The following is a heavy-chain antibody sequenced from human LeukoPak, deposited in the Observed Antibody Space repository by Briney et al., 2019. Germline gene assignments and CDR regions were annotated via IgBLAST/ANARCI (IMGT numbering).Heavy chain of an antibody. D-gene: IGHD6-19*01. J-gene: IGHJ5*02. V-gene: IGHV3-48*03. CDR1: GFTFSSYE. CDR2: ISSSGSTI. CDR3: ARAKAVAGTGGDNWFDP. Sequence: GESLRLSCAASGFTFSSYEMNWVRQAPGKGLEWVSYISSSGSTIYYADSVKGRFTISRDNSKNTLYLQMGSLRADDVAVYYCARAKAVAGTGGDNWFDPWGQGTLVTVSS.